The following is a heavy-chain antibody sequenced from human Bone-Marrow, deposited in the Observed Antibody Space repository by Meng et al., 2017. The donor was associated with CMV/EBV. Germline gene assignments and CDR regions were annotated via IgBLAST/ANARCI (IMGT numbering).Heavy chain of an antibody. Sequence: SETLSLTCAVSGGSISSSNWWSWVRQPPGKGLEWIGEIYHSGSTNYNPSLKSRVTISVDKSKNQFSLKLSSVTAADTAVYYCARDTKDCYDSSGYFNYWGQGTLVTVSS. J-gene: IGHJ4*02. CDR1: GGSISSSNW. D-gene: IGHD3-22*01. V-gene: IGHV4-4*02. CDR3: ARDTKDCYDSSGYFNY. CDR2: IYHSGST.